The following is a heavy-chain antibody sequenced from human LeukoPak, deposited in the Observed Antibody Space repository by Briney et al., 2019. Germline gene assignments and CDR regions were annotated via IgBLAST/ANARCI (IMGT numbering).Heavy chain of an antibody. V-gene: IGHV4-39*07. Sequence: SETLSLTCTVSGGSISSSSYYWGWIRQPPGKGLVWIGSIHHSGSTYYNPSLKSRIMISVDTSKNQFSLKLSSVTAADTAVYYCARAAGSAPKNLLYYFDYWGQGTLVTVSS. CDR3: ARAAGSAPKNLLYYFDY. CDR1: GGSISSSSYY. D-gene: IGHD3-10*01. J-gene: IGHJ4*02. CDR2: IHHSGST.